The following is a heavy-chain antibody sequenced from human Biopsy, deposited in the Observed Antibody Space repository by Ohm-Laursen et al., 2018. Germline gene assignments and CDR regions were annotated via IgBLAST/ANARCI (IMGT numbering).Heavy chain of an antibody. CDR1: GYTFTDYF. Sequence: ASVKVSCKASGYTFTDYFLHWVRQAPGQGPEWMGWISPSSGGTTYAQKFQGRVTMIRDTSATTGYMELSSLRSDDTAVYYCARDNMNPIGGLVDRSDVFDVWGQGTMVTVSS. D-gene: IGHD3-16*02. J-gene: IGHJ3*01. CDR3: ARDNMNPIGGLVDRSDVFDV. CDR2: ISPSSGGT. V-gene: IGHV1-2*02.